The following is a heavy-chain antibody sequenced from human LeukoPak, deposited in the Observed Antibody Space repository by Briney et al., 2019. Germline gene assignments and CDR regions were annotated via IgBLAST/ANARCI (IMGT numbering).Heavy chain of an antibody. J-gene: IGHJ4*02. CDR1: GYTFTGYY. Sequence: ASVKVSCKASGYTFTGYYMHWVRQAPGQGLEWTGWINPNNGDTKYAQKFQGRVTMTRDSSISTAYMELSTLRSDDTAVYYCARGSGRRTSIFDYWGQGTLVTVSS. CDR2: INPNNGDT. D-gene: IGHD2-15*01. V-gene: IGHV1-2*02. CDR3: ARGSGRRTSIFDY.